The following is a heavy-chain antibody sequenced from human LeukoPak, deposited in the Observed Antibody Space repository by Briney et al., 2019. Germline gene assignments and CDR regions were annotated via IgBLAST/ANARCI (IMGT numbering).Heavy chain of an antibody. D-gene: IGHD2-2*02. Sequence: SETLSLTCTVSGGSISSYCWSWIRQPPGKGLDWIGYIYYSGSTNYNPSLKSRVTISVDTSKNQFSLKLSSVTAADTAVYYCARVGNVDIVVVPAAIPAAENYYYYGMDVWGQGTTVTVSS. CDR1: GGSISSYC. CDR3: ARVGNVDIVVVPAAIPAAENYYYYGMDV. J-gene: IGHJ6*02. CDR2: IYYSGST. V-gene: IGHV4-59*01.